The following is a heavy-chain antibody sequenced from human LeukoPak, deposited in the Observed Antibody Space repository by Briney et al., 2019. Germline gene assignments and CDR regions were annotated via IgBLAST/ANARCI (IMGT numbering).Heavy chain of an antibody. J-gene: IGHJ5*02. CDR3: ARAGRLWFENNWFDP. CDR2: IYASGST. D-gene: IGHD3-10*01. V-gene: IGHV4-38-2*02. CDR1: GYSISSGYY. Sequence: SETLSLTCTVSGYSISSGYYWGWIRQPAGKGLEWIGRIYASGSTNYNPSLKSRITISIDRSKNQFSLKLSSVTAADTAVYYCARAGRLWFENNWFDPWGQGTLVTVSS.